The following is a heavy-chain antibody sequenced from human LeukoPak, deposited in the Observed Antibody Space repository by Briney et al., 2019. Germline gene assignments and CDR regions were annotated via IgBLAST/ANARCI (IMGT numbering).Heavy chain of an antibody. CDR3: ARGRNDSNYFDY. Sequence: TASETLSLTCAVYGGSFSGYYWSWIRQPPGKGLEWIGEINHSGSTNYNPSLKSRVTISVDTSKNQFSLKLSSVTAADTAVYYCARGRNDSNYFDYWGQGTLVTVSS. CDR2: INHSGST. V-gene: IGHV4-34*01. CDR1: GGSFSGYY. J-gene: IGHJ4*02. D-gene: IGHD3-22*01.